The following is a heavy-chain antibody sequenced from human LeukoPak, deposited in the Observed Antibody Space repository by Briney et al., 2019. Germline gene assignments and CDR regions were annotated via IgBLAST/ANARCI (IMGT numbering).Heavy chain of an antibody. CDR1: GYTFTSYA. V-gene: IGHV1-3*01. CDR2: INAGNGNT. CDR3: ASASSSWYNSPDY. J-gene: IGHJ4*02. D-gene: IGHD6-13*01. Sequence: ASVKVSCKASGYTFTSYAMHWVRQAPGQRLEWMGWINAGNGNTKYSQKFQGRVNITRDTSASTAYMELSSLRSEDTAVYYCASASSSWYNSPDYWGQGTLVTVSS.